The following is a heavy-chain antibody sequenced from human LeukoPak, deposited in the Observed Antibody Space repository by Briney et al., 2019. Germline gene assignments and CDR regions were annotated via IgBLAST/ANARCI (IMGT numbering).Heavy chain of an antibody. CDR1: GFTFSSYS. D-gene: IGHD6-19*01. CDR3: AKRYSSGWYYFDY. CDR2: ISYDGSNK. J-gene: IGHJ4*02. Sequence: GGSLRLSCAASGFTFSSYSMNWVRQAPGKGLEWVAVISYDGSNKYYADSVKGRFTISRDNSKNTVYLQMNSLRAEDTAVYYCAKRYSSGWYYFDYWGQGTLVTVSS. V-gene: IGHV3-30*18.